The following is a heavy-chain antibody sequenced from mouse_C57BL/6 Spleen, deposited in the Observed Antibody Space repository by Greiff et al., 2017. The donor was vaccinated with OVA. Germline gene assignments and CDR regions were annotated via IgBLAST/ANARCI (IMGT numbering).Heavy chain of an antibody. CDR2: IYPRSGNT. D-gene: IGHD3-1*01. V-gene: IGHV1-81*01. J-gene: IGHJ2*01. CDR1: GYTFTSYG. Sequence: VQLQQSGAELARPGASVKLSCKASGYTFTSYGISWVKQRTGQGLEWIGEIYPRSGNTYYNEKFKGKATLTADKSSSTAYMELRSLTSEDSAVYFCARENSEAYYFDYWGQGTTLTVSS. CDR3: ARENSEAYYFDY.